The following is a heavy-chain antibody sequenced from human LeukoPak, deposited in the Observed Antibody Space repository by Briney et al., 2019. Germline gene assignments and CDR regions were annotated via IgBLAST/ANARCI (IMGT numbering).Heavy chain of an antibody. J-gene: IGHJ4*02. V-gene: IGHV3-30*18. Sequence: GRSLRLSCAASGFTFSSYGMHWVRQAPGKGLEWVAVISYDGSNKYYADSVKGRFTISRDNSKNTLYLQMNSLRAEDTAVYYCAKGPHSIVVVVAATYYFDYWGQGTLVTVSS. CDR1: GFTFSSYG. CDR3: AKGPHSIVVVVAATYYFDY. CDR2: ISYDGSNK. D-gene: IGHD2-15*01.